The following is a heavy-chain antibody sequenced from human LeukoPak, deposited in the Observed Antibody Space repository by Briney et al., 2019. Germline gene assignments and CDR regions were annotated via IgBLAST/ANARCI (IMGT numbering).Heavy chain of an antibody. CDR2: IYYSGST. CDR3: ARRIAPYYDFWSGYNWFDP. CDR1: GGSISRGGYY. V-gene: IGHV4-31*03. D-gene: IGHD3-3*01. J-gene: IGHJ5*02. Sequence: PSETLSLTCTVSGGSISRGGYYWRWLRQHPGKGLEWIGYIYYSGSTYYNPSLKSRVTISVDTSKNQFSLKLSSVTAADTAVYYCARRIAPYYDFWSGYNWFDPWGQGTLVTVSS.